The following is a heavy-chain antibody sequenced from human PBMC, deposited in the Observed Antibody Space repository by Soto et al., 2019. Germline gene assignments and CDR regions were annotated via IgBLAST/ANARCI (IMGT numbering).Heavy chain of an antibody. CDR1: GVTFSNYA. CDR3: AREAGTAFDY. J-gene: IGHJ4*02. CDR2: ISYDGSNK. V-gene: IGHV3-30-3*01. Sequence: QVQLVESGGGVVQPGRSLRLSCAASGVTFSNYAMHWVRQAPGKGLEWVAFISYDGSNKCYADSVKGRFTVPRDNSKNTLYLQMNSLRTEDTAMYYCAREAGTAFDYWGQGTLVTVSS.